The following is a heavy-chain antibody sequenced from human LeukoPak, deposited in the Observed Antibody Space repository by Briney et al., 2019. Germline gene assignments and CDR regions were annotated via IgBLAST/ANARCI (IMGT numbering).Heavy chain of an antibody. V-gene: IGHV1-3*01. CDR3: AKYGSGRNRYYYGMDV. CDR1: GYTFTSYA. Sequence: ASVKVSCKASGYTFTSYAMHWVREAPGQRLEWMGWINACNGNTKYSQKFQGRVTITRDTSASTAYMGLRSLRSDDTAVYYCAKYGSGRNRYYYGMDVWGQGTTVTVS. J-gene: IGHJ6*02. CDR2: INACNGNT. D-gene: IGHD3-10*01.